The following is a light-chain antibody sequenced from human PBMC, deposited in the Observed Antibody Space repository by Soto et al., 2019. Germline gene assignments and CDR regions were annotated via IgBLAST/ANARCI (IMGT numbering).Light chain of an antibody. V-gene: IGKV3-11*01. CDR2: DAS. CDR3: QQRSNWPPYT. J-gene: IGKJ2*01. CDR1: QSVSSY. Sequence: EIVLTQSPATLSLSPGERATLSCRASQSVSSYLAWYQQKPGQAPRLLLYDASNRATGIPARFSGSGSGTYFPLTISSLEPEDFAVYYCQQRSNWPPYTFGQGTKLEIK.